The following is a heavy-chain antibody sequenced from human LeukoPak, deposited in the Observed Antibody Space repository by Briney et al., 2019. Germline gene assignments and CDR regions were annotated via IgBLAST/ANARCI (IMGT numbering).Heavy chain of an antibody. CDR3: ARRRAGQNWFDP. V-gene: IGHV4-34*01. D-gene: IGHD1-14*01. Sequence: SESLSLTCAVYGGSFSGYYWSWIRHPPGKGLEWIGEINHSGSTNYNPPPKSRVTISVDTSKNQFSLKLSSVTAADTAAYYCARRRAGQNWFDPWGQGTLVTVSS. CDR1: GGSFSGYY. CDR2: INHSGST. J-gene: IGHJ5*02.